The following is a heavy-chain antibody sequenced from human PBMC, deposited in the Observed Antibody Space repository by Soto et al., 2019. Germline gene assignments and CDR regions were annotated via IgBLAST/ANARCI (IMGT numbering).Heavy chain of an antibody. Sequence: PGGSLRLSCAASGFTFSSYAMHWVRQAPGKGLEWVAVISYDGSNKYYADSVKGRFTISRDNSKNTLYLQMNSLRAEDTAVYYCASGLALQAEYSYGRFDPWGQGTLVTVSS. V-gene: IGHV3-30-3*01. CDR1: GFTFSSYA. CDR3: ASGLALQAEYSYGRFDP. CDR2: ISYDGSNK. D-gene: IGHD5-18*01. J-gene: IGHJ5*02.